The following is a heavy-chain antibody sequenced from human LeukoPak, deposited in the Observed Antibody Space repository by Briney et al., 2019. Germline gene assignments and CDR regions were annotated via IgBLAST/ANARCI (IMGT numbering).Heavy chain of an antibody. Sequence: GGSLRLSCAASGFTFRTYTMHWVRQAPGKGLEWVAVIWYDGSNKYYADSVKGRFTISRDNSKNTLYLQMNSLRAEDTAVYYCARGRGRAAAGTLYFDYWGQGTLVTVSS. CDR3: ARGRGRAAAGTLYFDY. J-gene: IGHJ4*02. CDR2: IWYDGSNK. D-gene: IGHD6-13*01. V-gene: IGHV3-33*08. CDR1: GFTFRTYT.